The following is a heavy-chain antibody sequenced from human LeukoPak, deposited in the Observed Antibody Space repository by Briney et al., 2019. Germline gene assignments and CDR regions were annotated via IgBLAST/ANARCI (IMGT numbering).Heavy chain of an antibody. Sequence: SETLSLTCAVYGGSFSGYYWSWIRQPPGKGLEWIGEINHSGSTNYNPSLKSRVTISVDMSKNQFSLKLSSVTAADTAVYYCARGPSPYYYGSGRGWFDPWGQGTLVTVSS. CDR1: GGSFSGYY. D-gene: IGHD3-10*01. CDR2: INHSGST. J-gene: IGHJ5*02. V-gene: IGHV4-34*01. CDR3: ARGPSPYYYGSGRGWFDP.